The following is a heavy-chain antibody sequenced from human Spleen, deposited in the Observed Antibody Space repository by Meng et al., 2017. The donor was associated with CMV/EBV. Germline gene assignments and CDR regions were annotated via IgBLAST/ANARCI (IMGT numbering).Heavy chain of an antibody. V-gene: IGHV3-23*01. CDR3: AKDRGLQGPPPYYYYGMDV. Sequence: GESLKISCAASGFTFSSYAMSWVRQAPGKGLEWVSAISGSGGSTYYADSVKGRFTISRDNSKNTLYLQMNSLRAEDTAVYYCAKDRGLQGPPPYYYYGMDVWGQGTTVTVSS. J-gene: IGHJ6*02. D-gene: IGHD1-26*01. CDR1: GFTFSSYA. CDR2: ISGSGGST.